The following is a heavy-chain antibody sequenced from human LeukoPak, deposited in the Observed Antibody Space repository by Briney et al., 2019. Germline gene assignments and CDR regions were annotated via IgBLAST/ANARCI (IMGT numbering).Heavy chain of an antibody. J-gene: IGHJ5*02. Sequence: SVKVSCKASGGTFSSYAISWVRQAPGQGLEWMGGIIPIFGTANYAQKFQGRVTITADESTSTAYMELSSLRSEDTAVYYCARGHIVVVPAAIDGWFDPWGQGTLVTVPS. V-gene: IGHV1-69*13. CDR2: IIPIFGTA. D-gene: IGHD2-2*01. CDR1: GGTFSSYA. CDR3: ARGHIVVVPAAIDGWFDP.